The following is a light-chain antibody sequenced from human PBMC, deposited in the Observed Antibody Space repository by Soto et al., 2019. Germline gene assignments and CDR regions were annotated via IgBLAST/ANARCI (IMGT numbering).Light chain of an antibody. CDR3: QQYHTYWWT. J-gene: IGKJ1*01. CDR1: QTIINW. Sequence: DIQMTQSPSTLSASVGYTVTITFRASQTIINWFAWYQQKPGQAPKLLIYKASTLEGEVPSRFSGSGSETEFTLTINSLQPDDSATYYCQQYHTYWWTFGLGTKVDIK. CDR2: KAS. V-gene: IGKV1-5*03.